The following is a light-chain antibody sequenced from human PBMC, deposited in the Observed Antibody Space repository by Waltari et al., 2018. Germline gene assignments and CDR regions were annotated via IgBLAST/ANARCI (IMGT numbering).Light chain of an antibody. Sequence: DIVMTQYPDSLAVSLGERATINCKYSKSILYSSNNMNSLAWYQQKPGQPPKLLISCASTRESGVPDRFSGSGSGTDFTLTISSLQAEDVAVYYCQHYYTPPLTFGGGTKVEIK. V-gene: IGKV4-1*01. CDR3: QHYYTPPLT. CDR1: KSILYSSNNMNS. J-gene: IGKJ4*01. CDR2: CAS.